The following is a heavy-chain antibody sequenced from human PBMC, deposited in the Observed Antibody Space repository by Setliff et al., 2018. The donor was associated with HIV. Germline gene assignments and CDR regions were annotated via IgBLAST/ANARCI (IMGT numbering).Heavy chain of an antibody. V-gene: IGHV1-2*06. CDR2: INPNSGGT. J-gene: IGHJ3*02. CDR3: ARGTRVGANDAFDI. CDR1: GYTFTGYY. Sequence: RASVKVSCKASGYTFTGYYMHWVRQAPGQGLEWMGRINPNSGGTKYAQKFQGRVTMTRDTSISTAYMELSRLRSDDTAVYYCARGTRVGANDAFDIWGQGTMVTVSS. D-gene: IGHD1-26*01.